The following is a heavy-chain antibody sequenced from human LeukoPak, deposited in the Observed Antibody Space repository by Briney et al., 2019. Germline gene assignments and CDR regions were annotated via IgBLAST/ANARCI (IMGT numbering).Heavy chain of an antibody. CDR3: PTDAVVPAAMLGYYYYYGMDV. D-gene: IGHD2-2*01. V-gene: IGHV3-15*07. Sequence: GGSLRLSCAASGFTFSNAWMNWVRQAPGKGLEWVGRIKSKTDGRTTDYAATVKGRFTISRDDSKNTLYLQMNSLRTEDTAVYYCPTDAVVPAAMLGYYYYYGMDVWGQGTTVTVSS. J-gene: IGHJ6*02. CDR1: GFTFSNAW. CDR2: IKSKTDGRTT.